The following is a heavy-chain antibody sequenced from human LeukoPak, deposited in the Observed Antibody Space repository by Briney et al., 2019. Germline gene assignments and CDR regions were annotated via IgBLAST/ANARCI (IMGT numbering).Heavy chain of an antibody. V-gene: IGHV3-23*01. D-gene: IGHD3-3*01. J-gene: IGHJ4*02. Sequence: GGSLRLSCAASGFTFSSYAMSWVRQAPGKGLEWVSALSNTGHTTLYADSVKGRFAISRDNSRSTVYLQINSLRAEDTAVYYCAREGDVGVQVPDHFDCWGQGALVTVS. CDR2: LSNTGHTT. CDR1: GFTFSSYA. CDR3: AREGDVGVQVPDHFDC.